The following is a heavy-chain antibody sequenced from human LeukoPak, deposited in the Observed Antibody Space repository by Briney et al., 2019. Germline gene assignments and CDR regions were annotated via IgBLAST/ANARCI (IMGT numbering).Heavy chain of an antibody. J-gene: IGHJ4*02. CDR1: GGSISSYY. CDR2: IYTSGST. Sequence: SETLSLTCTVSGGSISSYYWSWIRQPPGKGLEWIGYIYTSGSTNYNPALKSRVTISVDTSKNQFSLKLSSVTAADTAVYYCAGHTEDIVAHFDYWGQGTLVTVSS. D-gene: IGHD2-15*01. V-gene: IGHV4-4*09. CDR3: AGHTEDIVAHFDY.